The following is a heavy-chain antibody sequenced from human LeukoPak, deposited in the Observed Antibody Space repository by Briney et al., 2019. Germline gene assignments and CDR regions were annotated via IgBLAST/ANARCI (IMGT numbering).Heavy chain of an antibody. J-gene: IGHJ6*02. CDR1: GGSISSYY. CDR2: IYYSGST. V-gene: IGHV4-59*01. Sequence: SETLSLTCTVSGGSISSYYWSWIRQPPGKGLEWIGYIYYSGSTNYNPSLKSRVTISVDTSKNQFSLKLSSVTAADTAVYYCAREAPLYYYGMDVWGQGTMVTVSS. CDR3: AREAPLYYYGMDV.